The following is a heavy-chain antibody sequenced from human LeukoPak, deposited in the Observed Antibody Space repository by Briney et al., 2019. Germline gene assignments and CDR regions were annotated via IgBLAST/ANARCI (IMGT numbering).Heavy chain of an antibody. J-gene: IGHJ6*03. CDR3: ARVYDSGSQAYFYYMDV. D-gene: IGHD3-10*01. CDR1: GYTFTSYY. V-gene: IGHV1-46*01. Sequence: WASAKVSCKASGYTFTSYYMHWVRQAPGQGLEWMGIINPSGGSTSYAQKFQGRVTMTRDMSTSTVYMELSSLRSDDTAVYYCARVYDSGSQAYFYYMDVWGKGTTVTISS. CDR2: INPSGGST.